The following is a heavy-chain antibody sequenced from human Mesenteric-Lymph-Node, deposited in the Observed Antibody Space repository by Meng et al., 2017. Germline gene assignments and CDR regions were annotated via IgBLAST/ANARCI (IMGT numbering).Heavy chain of an antibody. J-gene: IGHJ4*02. CDR1: GDSISSDIW. V-gene: IGHV4-4*02. CDR2: VYHRGDT. D-gene: IGHD1-7*01. CDR3: GRDQGRELINH. Sequence: VQRQGWGHGLGKPSGPLPLTSPVSGDSISSDIWWSWVRQPPGKGLEWIGEVYHRGDTNYNPSLKSRVDISVDKSKNQFYLSLFSVTAADTAVYYCGRDQGRELINHWGQGTLVTVSS.